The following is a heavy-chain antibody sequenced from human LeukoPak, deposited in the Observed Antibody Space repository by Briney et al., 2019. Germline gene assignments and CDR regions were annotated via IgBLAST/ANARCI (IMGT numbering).Heavy chain of an antibody. Sequence: GGSLRLSCAASGFTFSSYWMHWFRQTPGKGLVWVSRINSDGSSTIYADAVKGRFTISRDNAKNTLYLQMNSLRAEDTAVYYCTRQGSNAFDIWGQGTMVTVSS. CDR3: TRQGSNAFDI. CDR1: GFTFSSYW. V-gene: IGHV3-74*01. CDR2: INSDGSST. J-gene: IGHJ3*02.